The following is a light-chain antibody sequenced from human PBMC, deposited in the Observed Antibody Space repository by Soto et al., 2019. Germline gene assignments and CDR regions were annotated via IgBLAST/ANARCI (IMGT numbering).Light chain of an antibody. CDR2: DAS. V-gene: IGKV1-5*01. CDR1: QSISTW. CDR3: QQYNSYPSP. J-gene: IGKJ2*01. Sequence: DIQMTQSPSTVSASVGDGVTITCRASQSISTWLAWYQQKPGNAPKLLIYDASTLESGVPSGFSGSGSGTEFTLTISSLQPYDFAAYYCQQYNSYPSPVGQGTKLEIK.